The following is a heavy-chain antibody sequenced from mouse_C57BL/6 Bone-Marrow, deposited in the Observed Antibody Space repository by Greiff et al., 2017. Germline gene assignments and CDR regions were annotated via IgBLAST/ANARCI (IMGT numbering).Heavy chain of an antibody. CDR2: IRSKSSNYAT. D-gene: IGHD1-1*01. CDR3: GREGRGYGPEAY. Sequence: EVQLVESGGGLVQPKGSLNLSCAASGFTFNTYAMHWVRQAPGKGLEWVARIRSKSSNYATYYADSVKDRFTISRDDSQSMLYLQMNNLKNEDTARYYCGREGRGYGPEAYWGQGTLVTVSA. CDR1: GFTFNTYA. J-gene: IGHJ3*01. V-gene: IGHV10-3*01.